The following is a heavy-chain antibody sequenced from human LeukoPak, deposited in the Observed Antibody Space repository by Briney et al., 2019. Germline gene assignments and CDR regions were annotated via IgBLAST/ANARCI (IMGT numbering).Heavy chain of an antibody. CDR3: GRELRYIDWSRAFDM. Sequence: GGSLRLSCTVSGFTVSTNSMSWVRQAPGKGLEWVSFIYSDNTHYSDSVKGRFTISRDNSKNTLYLQMNSLRSEDTAVYYCGRELRYIDWSRAFDMWGQGTMVTVSS. D-gene: IGHD3-9*01. CDR1: GFTVSTNS. J-gene: IGHJ3*02. CDR2: IYSDNT. V-gene: IGHV3-53*05.